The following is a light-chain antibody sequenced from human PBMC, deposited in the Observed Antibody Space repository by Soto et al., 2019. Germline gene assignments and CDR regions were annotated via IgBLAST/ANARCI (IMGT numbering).Light chain of an antibody. CDR3: QQYGSSPPLT. CDR1: QSLPNSY. Sequence: EIVLTQTPGTLSLSPGERATLSCRASQSLPNSYLAWYQQKPGQTPRLLIYGAFTRATGIPDRFTGSGSGTDFTLTISRLEPEDFAVYYCQQYGSSPPLTFGGGTKVDIK. V-gene: IGKV3-20*01. J-gene: IGKJ4*01. CDR2: GAF.